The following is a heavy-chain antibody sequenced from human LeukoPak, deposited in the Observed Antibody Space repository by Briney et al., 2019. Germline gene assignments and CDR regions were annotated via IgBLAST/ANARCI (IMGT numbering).Heavy chain of an antibody. CDR1: GGSIGGYY. CDR3: ARVGGNSESYGWFGP. Sequence: PSETLSLTCSVSGGSIGGYYWSWLRQSAGKGLEWIGHIYSTGTNNYNPSLRSRVTLSVDTSKNQFSLKLRSVTAADTAVYYCARVGGNSESYGWFGPWGQGSLVTVSS. CDR2: IYSTGTN. D-gene: IGHD4-23*01. J-gene: IGHJ5*02. V-gene: IGHV4-4*07.